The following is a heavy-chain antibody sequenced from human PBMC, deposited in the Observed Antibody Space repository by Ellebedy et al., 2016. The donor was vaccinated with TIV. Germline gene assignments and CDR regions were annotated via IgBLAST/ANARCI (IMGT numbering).Heavy chain of an antibody. J-gene: IGHJ4*02. Sequence: GESLKISXAASGFTFSDYYMSWFRQAPGKGLEWVSYISSSGSTIYYADSVKGRFTISRDNAKNSLYLQMNSLRAEDTAVYYCARDFLGGRFDYWGQGTLVTVSS. CDR3: ARDFLGGRFDY. V-gene: IGHV3-11*04. CDR2: ISSSGSTI. D-gene: IGHD2-15*01. CDR1: GFTFSDYY.